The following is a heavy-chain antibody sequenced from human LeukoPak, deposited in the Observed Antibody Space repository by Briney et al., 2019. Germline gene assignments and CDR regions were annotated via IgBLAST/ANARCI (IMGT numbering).Heavy chain of an antibody. V-gene: IGHV1-2*02. D-gene: IGHD6-19*01. CDR3: AKGRVVAGTKSLTYHWFDP. J-gene: IGHJ5*02. CDR1: GYTFTGYY. CDR2: INPHSGDT. Sequence: RASVKVSCKASGYTFTGYYLHWVRQAPGQGLEWMGWINPHSGDTNYAQKFQGRVTMTRDTSINTAYMELTRLRSDDTAVYYCAKGRVVAGTKSLTYHWFDPWGQGTLVTVSS.